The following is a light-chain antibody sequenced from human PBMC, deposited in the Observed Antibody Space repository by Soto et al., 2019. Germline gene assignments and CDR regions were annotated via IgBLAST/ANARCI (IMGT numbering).Light chain of an antibody. CDR1: SSDIGAYNY. Sequence: QSALTQPASVSGSPGQSITISCTGTSSDIGAYNYVSWYQQEPGKAPRVMIYDVNNRPSGVSNRFSGSKSGNTASLTISGLQAEDEADYYCSSYTSSRTYVFGTGTKLTVL. CDR3: SSYTSSRTYV. J-gene: IGLJ1*01. CDR2: DVN. V-gene: IGLV2-14*01.